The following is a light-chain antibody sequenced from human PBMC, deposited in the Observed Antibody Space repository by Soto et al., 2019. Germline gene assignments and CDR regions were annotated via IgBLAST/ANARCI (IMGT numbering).Light chain of an antibody. V-gene: IGKV1-9*01. Sequence: DIQLTQSPSFLSASVGDSVTITCRASQGISSYLAWFQQKPGKAPKLLIYAASTLHSGVPSRFSGSGSGTEFTLTVSSLQPEDFATYYCQQVNSYSLTFGQGTRLEIK. CDR3: QQVNSYSLT. CDR1: QGISSY. J-gene: IGKJ5*01. CDR2: AAS.